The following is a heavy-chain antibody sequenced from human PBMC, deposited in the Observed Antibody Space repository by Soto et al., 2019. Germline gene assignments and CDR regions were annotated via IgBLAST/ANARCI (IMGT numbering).Heavy chain of an antibody. D-gene: IGHD3-3*01. CDR2: IIPIFGTA. CDR1: GGPFSSYA. J-gene: IGHJ6*02. Sequence: ASVKLSCKASGGPFSSYAISWVRQAPGQGLEWMGGIIPIFGTANYAQKFQGRVTITADESTSTAYMELSSLRSEDTAVYYCASSVLRFLEWLPYYDYYGMDVWGQGTTVTVSS. CDR3: ASSVLRFLEWLPYYDYYGMDV. V-gene: IGHV1-69*13.